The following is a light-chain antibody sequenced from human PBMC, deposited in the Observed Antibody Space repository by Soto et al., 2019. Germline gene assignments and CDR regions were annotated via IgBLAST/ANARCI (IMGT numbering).Light chain of an antibody. V-gene: IGLV2-14*01. CDR3: SSYAVRGTV. CDR1: NSDVAGYNY. Sequence: QSALTQPSSLSGSPGQSITISCTGTNSDVAGYNYVSWYQQHPGKAPKLIIYEVTHRPSGISNRFSGSKSGNTASLTISGLQIEDEADYYCSSYAVRGTVFGPGTKVTVL. J-gene: IGLJ1*01. CDR2: EVT.